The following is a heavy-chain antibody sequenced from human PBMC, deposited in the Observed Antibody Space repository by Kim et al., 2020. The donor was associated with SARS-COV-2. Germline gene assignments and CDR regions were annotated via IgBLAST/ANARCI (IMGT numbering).Heavy chain of an antibody. J-gene: IGHJ5*02. CDR1: GFTFDDYT. CDR3: AKDGGMVRGLEGTNWFDP. Sequence: GGSLRLSCAASGFTFDDYTMHWVRQAPGKGLEWVSLISWDGGSTYYADSVKGRFTISRDNSKNSLYLQMNSLRTEDTALYYCAKDGGMVRGLEGTNWFDPWGQGTLVTVSS. D-gene: IGHD3-10*01. V-gene: IGHV3-43*01. CDR2: ISWDGGST.